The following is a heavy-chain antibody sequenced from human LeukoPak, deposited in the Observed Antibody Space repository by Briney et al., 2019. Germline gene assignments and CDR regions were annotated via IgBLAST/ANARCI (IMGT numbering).Heavy chain of an antibody. V-gene: IGHV3-21*01. CDR1: GFTFSSYS. CDR2: ISSSSSYI. CDR3: ARVWAMGTNYFDY. D-gene: IGHD5-18*01. J-gene: IGHJ4*02. Sequence: PGGSLRLSCAASGFTFSSYSMNWVRQAPGKGLEWVSSISSSSSYIYYADSVKGRFTSSRDNAKNSLYLQMNSLRAEDTAVYYCARVWAMGTNYFDYWGQGTLVTVSS.